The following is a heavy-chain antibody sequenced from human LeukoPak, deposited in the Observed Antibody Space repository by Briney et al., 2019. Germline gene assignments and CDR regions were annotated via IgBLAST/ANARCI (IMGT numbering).Heavy chain of an antibody. Sequence: GASVKVSCKASGYTFTGYYMHWVRQATGQGLEWMGWMNPNSGNTGYAQKFQGRVTMTRNTSISTAYMELSSLRSEDTAVYYCARSRSVGRDSGYYYYYYGMDVWGQGTTVTVSS. V-gene: IGHV1-8*02. D-gene: IGHD5-12*01. CDR1: GYTFTGYY. CDR3: ARSRSVGRDSGYYYYYYGMDV. CDR2: MNPNSGNT. J-gene: IGHJ6*02.